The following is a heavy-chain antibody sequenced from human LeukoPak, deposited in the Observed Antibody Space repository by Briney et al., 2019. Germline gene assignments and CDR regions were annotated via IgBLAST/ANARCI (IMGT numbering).Heavy chain of an antibody. D-gene: IGHD5-18*01. V-gene: IGHV4-61*01. CDR1: GGSISSSSYY. J-gene: IGHJ6*03. CDR2: IYYSGST. CDR3: AREIQLWLPPYYYYYMDV. Sequence: SETLSLTCTVSGGSISSSSYYWSWIRQPPGKGLEWIGYIYYSGSTNYNPSLRSRVTISVDTSRNQFSLKLSSVTAADTAVYYCAREIQLWLPPYYYYYMDVWGKGTTVTVSS.